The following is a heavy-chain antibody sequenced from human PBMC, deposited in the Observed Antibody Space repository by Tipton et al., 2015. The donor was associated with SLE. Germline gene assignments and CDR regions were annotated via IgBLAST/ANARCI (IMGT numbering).Heavy chain of an antibody. CDR3: ARHGRVMGIAAPGPAPGDH. J-gene: IGHJ4*02. Sequence: QLVQXGAEVKKPGESLKISCQASGYSFTSYWIGWVRQMPGKGLEWMGLVFPGDSDTRYSPSFQGQVTISADKSRSTSYLQWTSLKASATAIYYCARHGRVMGIAAPGPAPGDHWGQGTLFTVSS. CDR2: VFPGDSDT. V-gene: IGHV5-51*01. CDR1: GYSFTSYW. D-gene: IGHD6-13*01.